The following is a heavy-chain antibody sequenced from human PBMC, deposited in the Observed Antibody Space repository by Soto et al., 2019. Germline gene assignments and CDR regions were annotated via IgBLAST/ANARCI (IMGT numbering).Heavy chain of an antibody. J-gene: IGHJ4*02. V-gene: IGHV3-30*18. Sequence: QVQLVESGGGVVQPGRSLRLSCAASGFTFSSNGMHWVRQAPGKGLEWVAVMSNDGSHTSYADSAKGRFTISRDNSKNTLYLQMNSLRAEDSDIYYCTKGCSSSSNCYIIDYWGQVALVTVSS. CDR1: GFTFSSNG. CDR2: MSNDGSHT. CDR3: TKGCSSSSNCYIIDY. D-gene: IGHD2-15*01.